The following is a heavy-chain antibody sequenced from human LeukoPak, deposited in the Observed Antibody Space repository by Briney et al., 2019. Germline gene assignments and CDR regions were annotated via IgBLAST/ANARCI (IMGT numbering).Heavy chain of an antibody. CDR2: ISSGSGYI. CDR3: ARGYGDGVTPRDC. D-gene: IGHD4-17*01. J-gene: IGHJ4*01. Sequence: PGESLRLSCAASGFAFSSYAMNWVRQAPGKGLEWVSSISSGSGYIYYADSLKGRFTISRDNAKSSLYLQMDSLSADDTGVYYCARGYGDGVTPRDCWSHGTLVTVSS. CDR1: GFAFSSYA. V-gene: IGHV3-21*01.